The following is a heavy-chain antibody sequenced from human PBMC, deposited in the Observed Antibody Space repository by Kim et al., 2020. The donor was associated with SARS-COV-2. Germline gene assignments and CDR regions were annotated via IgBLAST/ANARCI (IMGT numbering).Heavy chain of an antibody. CDR3: ARGVRAPMVRGVQYYFDY. D-gene: IGHD3-10*01. Sequence: SETLSLTCTVSGGSISSGSYYWSWIRQPAGKGLEWIGRIYTSGSTNYNPSLKSRVTISVDTSKNQFSLKLSSVTAADTAVYYCARGVRAPMVRGVQYYFDYWGQGTLVTVSS. J-gene: IGHJ4*02. CDR1: GGSISSGSYY. V-gene: IGHV4-61*02. CDR2: IYTSGST.